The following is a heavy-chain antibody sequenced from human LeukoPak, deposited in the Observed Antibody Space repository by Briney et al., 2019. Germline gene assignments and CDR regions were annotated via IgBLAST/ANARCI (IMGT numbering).Heavy chain of an antibody. CDR2: ISSSSNYI. CDR3: ARDTSSTQYMDV. CDR1: GFTFSSYA. D-gene: IGHD2-2*01. Sequence: GGSLRLSCAASGFTFSSYAMSWVRQAPGKGLEWVSSISSSSNYIYYADSVKGRFTISRDNAKNSLYFQMNSLRAEDTAVYYCARDTSSTQYMDVWGKGTTVTVSS. J-gene: IGHJ6*03. V-gene: IGHV3-21*01.